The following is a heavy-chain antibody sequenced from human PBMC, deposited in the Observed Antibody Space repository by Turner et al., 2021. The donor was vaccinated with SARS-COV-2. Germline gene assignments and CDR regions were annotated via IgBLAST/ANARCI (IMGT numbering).Heavy chain of an antibody. V-gene: IGHV3-33*01. CDR2: IWYDGSNK. CDR3: ARQTDSSTWQTYYFDY. Sequence: QVQLVESGGGVVQPGRSLRLSCAASGFTFSSYDMHWVRQAPGKGLEWVAVIWYDGSNKYYADSVKGRFTISRDNSKNTLYLQMNSLRAEDTAVYYCARQTDSSTWQTYYFDYWGQGTLVTASS. J-gene: IGHJ4*02. D-gene: IGHD6-13*01. CDR1: GFTFSSYD.